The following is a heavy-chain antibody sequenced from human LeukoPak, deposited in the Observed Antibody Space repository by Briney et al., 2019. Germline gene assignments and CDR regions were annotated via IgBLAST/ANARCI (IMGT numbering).Heavy chain of an antibody. V-gene: IGHV4-4*07. CDR3: ARDRSCSCWYPYYFAD. CDR1: GGSISSYY. CDR2: IYTSGST. D-gene: IGHD6-13*01. Sequence: PSETLSLTCTVSGGSISSYYWSWIRQPAGKGLEWIGRIYTSGSTNYNPSLKSRVTMSVDTSKNQFSLKLSSVTAADTPVYYCARDRSCSCWYPYYFADWGQGTLVPVSS. J-gene: IGHJ4*02.